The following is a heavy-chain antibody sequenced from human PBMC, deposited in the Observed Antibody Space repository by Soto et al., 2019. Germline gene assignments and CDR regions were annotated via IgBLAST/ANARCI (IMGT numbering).Heavy chain of an antibody. CDR3: VRDSPYSSALYEGFDS. V-gene: IGHV3-48*02. CDR1: GFTFSSYS. J-gene: IGHJ4*02. CDR2: ISSSGATI. D-gene: IGHD3-22*01. Sequence: VGSLRLSCEGSGFTFSSYSMNWVRQTPGKGLEWVSYISSSGATIYYADSVKGRFTISRDNAKKSLYLQMNSLRDEDTAVYFCVRDSPYSSALYEGFDSWGQGTLVTVSS.